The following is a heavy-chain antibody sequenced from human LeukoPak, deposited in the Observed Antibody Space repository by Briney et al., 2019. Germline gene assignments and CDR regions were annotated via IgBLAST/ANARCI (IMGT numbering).Heavy chain of an antibody. J-gene: IGHJ4*02. D-gene: IGHD3-3*01. CDR1: GFTFSSYW. CDR2: INSDGRST. Sequence: GGSLRLSCAASGFTFSSYWMHWVRQAPGKGLVWVSRINSDGRSTNYADSVKGRFTISRDNAKNTLYLQMNSLRAEDTAVYYCAGDERLLSLLKWGQGTLVTVSS. V-gene: IGHV3-74*01. CDR3: AGDERLLSLLK.